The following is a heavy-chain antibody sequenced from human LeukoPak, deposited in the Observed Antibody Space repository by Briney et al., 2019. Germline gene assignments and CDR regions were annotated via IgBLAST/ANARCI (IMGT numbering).Heavy chain of an antibody. CDR3: AREGGMNDYGDYGDSAGWYFDL. Sequence: PGGSLRLSCAASGFTFSSYSMNWVRQAPGKGLEWVSSISSSSSCIYYADSVKGRFTISRDNAKNSLYLQMNSLRAEDTAVYYCAREGGMNDYGDYGDSAGWYFDLWGRGTLVTVSS. CDR1: GFTFSSYS. CDR2: ISSSSSCI. V-gene: IGHV3-21*01. J-gene: IGHJ2*01. D-gene: IGHD4-17*01.